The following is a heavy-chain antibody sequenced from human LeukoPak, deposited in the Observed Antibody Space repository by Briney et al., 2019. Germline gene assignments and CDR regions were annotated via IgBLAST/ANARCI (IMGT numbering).Heavy chain of an antibody. CDR1: GYTFTGYY. J-gene: IGHJ3*02. Sequence: ASVKVSCKASGYTFTGYYMHWVRQAPGQGLEWMGWINPNSGGTNYAQKFQGRVTMTRDTSISTAYMELSRLRSDNPAVYYGARELWFGEPLDAFDIWGQGTMVTVSS. CDR2: INPNSGGT. D-gene: IGHD3-10*01. CDR3: ARELWFGEPLDAFDI. V-gene: IGHV1-2*02.